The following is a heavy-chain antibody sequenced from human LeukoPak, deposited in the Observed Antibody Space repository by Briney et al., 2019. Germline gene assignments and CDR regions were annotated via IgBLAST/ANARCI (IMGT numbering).Heavy chain of an antibody. Sequence: GGSLRLSCAASGFPFSDYSLNWVRQAPGKGLEWVSAISGSGGSTYYADSVKGRFTISRDNSKNTLYLQMNSLRAEDTAVYYCANRYYSGYDLGYWGQGTLVTVSS. J-gene: IGHJ4*02. D-gene: IGHD5-12*01. CDR2: ISGSGGST. V-gene: IGHV3-23*01. CDR3: ANRYYSGYDLGY. CDR1: GFPFSDYS.